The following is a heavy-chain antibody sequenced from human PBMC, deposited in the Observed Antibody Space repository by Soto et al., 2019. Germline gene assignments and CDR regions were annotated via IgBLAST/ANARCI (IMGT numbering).Heavy chain of an antibody. CDR1: GGSFSGYD. CDR2: INHSGST. Sequence: SETLSLTCAVYGGSFSGYDWSWIRQPPGKGLEWIGEINHSGSTNYNPSLKSRVTIPVDTSKNQFSLKLSSVTAADTAVYYCARDGGYCSGGSCYSSWPFDIWGQGTMVTVSS. D-gene: IGHD2-15*01. V-gene: IGHV4-34*01. CDR3: ARDGGYCSGGSCYSSWPFDI. J-gene: IGHJ3*02.